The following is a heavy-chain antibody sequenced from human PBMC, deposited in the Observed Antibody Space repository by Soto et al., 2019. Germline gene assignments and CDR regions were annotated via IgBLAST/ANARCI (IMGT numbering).Heavy chain of an antibody. Sequence: SETLSLTCTVSGGSISSGGYYWSWIRQHPGKGLEWIGYIYYSGSTYYNPSLKSRVTISVDTSKNQFSLKLSSVTAADTAVYYCARDRRESDYYGYAFDIWGQGTMVTVSS. CDR1: GGSISSGGYY. CDR2: IYYSGST. V-gene: IGHV4-31*03. J-gene: IGHJ3*02. CDR3: ARDRRESDYYGYAFDI. D-gene: IGHD3-10*01.